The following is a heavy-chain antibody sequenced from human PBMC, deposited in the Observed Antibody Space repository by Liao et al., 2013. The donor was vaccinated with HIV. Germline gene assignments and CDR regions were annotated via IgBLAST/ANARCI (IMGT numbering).Heavy chain of an antibody. V-gene: IGHV4-34*01. J-gene: IGHJ2*01. Sequence: QVQLQQWGAGLLKPSETLSLTCAVYGESLSGYHWTWIRQPPGKGLEWIGKVSHSGSTNYNPSLKSRVTMSVDTSKNQFSLKLSSVTAADTAVYYCARHRDTAMEHNYFDLWGRGTLVTVSS. CDR3: ARHRDTAMEHNYFDL. D-gene: IGHD5-18*01. CDR1: GESLSGYH. CDR2: VSHSGST.